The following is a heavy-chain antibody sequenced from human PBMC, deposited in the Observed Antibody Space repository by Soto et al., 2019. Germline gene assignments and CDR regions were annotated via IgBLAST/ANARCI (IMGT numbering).Heavy chain of an antibody. CDR3: ATWHLQEHAYDI. D-gene: IGHD1-1*01. CDR1: GFTVSGKKY. CDR2: LYDLDGT. V-gene: IGHV3-53*01. Sequence: GGSLRLSCAAFGFTVSGKKYVAWVRQAPGKGLEWVSALYDLDGTYYADSVKGRFTTSSDSSRTSVYLQMNSLRPDDTAVYSCATWHLQEHAYDIWGQGTMVTVSS. J-gene: IGHJ3*02.